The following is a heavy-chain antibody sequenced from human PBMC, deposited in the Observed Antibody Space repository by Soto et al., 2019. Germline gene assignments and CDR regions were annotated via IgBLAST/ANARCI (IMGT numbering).Heavy chain of an antibody. D-gene: IGHD4-17*01. CDR1: GFSLSTRGVG. Sequence: QITLKESGPTLVKPTQTLTLTCTFSGFSLSTRGVGVGWIRQPPGKALEWLAVIYWDDDKRYSPSLQSRLTITKDTSKNQVVLTMTNMDPVDTATYYGARKNYGDYPTDYWGQGTLVTVSS. J-gene: IGHJ4*02. V-gene: IGHV2-5*02. CDR2: IYWDDDK. CDR3: ARKNYGDYPTDY.